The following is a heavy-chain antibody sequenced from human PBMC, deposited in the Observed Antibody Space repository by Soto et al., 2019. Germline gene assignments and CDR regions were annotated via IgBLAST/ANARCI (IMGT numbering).Heavy chain of an antibody. CDR3: ARGGAGIEGYYYYGMDV. V-gene: IGHV4-31*03. Sequence: SETLSLTCTVSGGSISSGGYYWSWIRQHPGKGLEWIGYIYYSGSTYYNPSLKYRVTISVDTSKNQLSLKLSSVTAADTAVYYCARGGAGIEGYYYYGMDVWGQGTTVTVSS. CDR2: IYYSGST. J-gene: IGHJ6*02. D-gene: IGHD3-10*01. CDR1: GGSISSGGYY.